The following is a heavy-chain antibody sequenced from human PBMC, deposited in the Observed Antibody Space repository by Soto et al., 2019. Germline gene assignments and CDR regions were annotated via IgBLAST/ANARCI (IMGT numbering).Heavy chain of an antibody. J-gene: IGHJ5*02. V-gene: IGHV3-15*01. CDR3: TTDRMGATGSYH. CDR2: IKSKTDGGTT. CDR1: GITFRNAW. D-gene: IGHD1-26*01. Sequence: EVQLVESGGGLVKPGGSLRLSCAASGITFRNAWMSWVRQAPGKGLEWVGRIKSKTDGGTTDYAAPVKGRFTISRDDSKNTLYLQMNSLKTEDTAVYYSTTDRMGATGSYHWGQGTLVTVSS.